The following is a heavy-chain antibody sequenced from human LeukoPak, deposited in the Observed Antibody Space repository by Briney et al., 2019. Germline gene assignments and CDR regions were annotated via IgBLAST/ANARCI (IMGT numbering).Heavy chain of an antibody. Sequence: GGSLRLSCAASGFTYSNYDMHWVRQGPGGGLEWVSAIGIADDTHYADSVKGRFTISRENARNSLYLQINSLRDGDTAVYYCVRGGIRVSGIDAFDIWGQGTVVTVSS. D-gene: IGHD5/OR15-5a*01. CDR2: IGIADDT. CDR3: VRGGIRVSGIDAFDI. CDR1: GFTYSNYD. V-gene: IGHV3-13*01. J-gene: IGHJ3*02.